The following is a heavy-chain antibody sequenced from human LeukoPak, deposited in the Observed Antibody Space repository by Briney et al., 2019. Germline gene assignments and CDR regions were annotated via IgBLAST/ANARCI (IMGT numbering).Heavy chain of an antibody. CDR2: FDPEDGET. CDR3: ATLADYYDSSGYYNWYFDY. D-gene: IGHD3-22*01. CDR1: GYTLTELS. J-gene: IGHJ4*02. V-gene: IGHV1-24*01. Sequence: ASVKVSCKVSGYTLTELSMHWVRQAPGKGLEWMGGFDPEDGETIYAQKFQGRVTMTEDTSTDTAYMELSSLRSEDTAVYYCATLADYYDSSGYYNWYFDYCGQGTLVTVSS.